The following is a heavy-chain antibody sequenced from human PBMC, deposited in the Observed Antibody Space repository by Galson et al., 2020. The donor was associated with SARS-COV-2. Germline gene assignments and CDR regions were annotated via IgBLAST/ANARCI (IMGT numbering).Heavy chain of an antibody. CDR1: SGSFSRYY. D-gene: IGHD2-21*02. V-gene: IGHV4-34*01. CDR2: ISHSGNT. CDR3: ASHRWTCSDDCFFEY. Sequence: SETLSLTCAVYSGSFSRYYWSWIRQSPGKGLEWIGEISHSGNTNYNPSLKSRVTISVDTSKSQFSLKVSSVTAADTAVYYCASHRWTCSDDCFFEYWGQGTSVNVSS. J-gene: IGHJ4*02.